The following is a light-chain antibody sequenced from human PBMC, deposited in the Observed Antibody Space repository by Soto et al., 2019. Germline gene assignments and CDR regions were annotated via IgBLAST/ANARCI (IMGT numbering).Light chain of an antibody. CDR1: SSDVGGYKY. CDR2: DVS. V-gene: IGLV2-14*01. CDR3: SSYTSSGTQV. Sequence: QSALTQPASVSGSPGQSITISCTGTSSDVGGYKYVFWYQQHPGKAPKLMIYDVSNRPSGVSNRFSGSKSGNTASLTISGLQAEDEADYYCSSYTSSGTQVFGTGTKVTVL. J-gene: IGLJ1*01.